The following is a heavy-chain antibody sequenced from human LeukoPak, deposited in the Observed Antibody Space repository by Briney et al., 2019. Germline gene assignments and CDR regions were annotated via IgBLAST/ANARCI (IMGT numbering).Heavy chain of an antibody. Sequence: SVKVSCKASGGTFSSYAISWVRQAPGQGLEWMGRIIPILGIANYAQKFQGRVTITADKSTSTAYMELSSLRSEDTAVYYCARDSTTVSPFFDYWGQGTLVTVSS. CDR3: ARDSTTVSPFFDY. CDR2: IIPILGIA. D-gene: IGHD4-17*01. J-gene: IGHJ4*02. CDR1: GGTFSSYA. V-gene: IGHV1-69*04.